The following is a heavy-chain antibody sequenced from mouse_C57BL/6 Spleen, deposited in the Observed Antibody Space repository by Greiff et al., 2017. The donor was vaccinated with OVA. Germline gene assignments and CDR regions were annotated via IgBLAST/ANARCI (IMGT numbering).Heavy chain of an antibody. CDR1: GYTFTDYY. Sequence: VQLQQSGPVLVKPGASVKMSCKASGYTFTDYYMNWVKQSHGQSLEWIGVINPYNGGTSYNQKFKGKATLTVDTSSSTAYMELNSLTSEDSAVYDWARPTTTVVGEAMGCWGKGTSVTVSS. CDR3: ARPTTTVVGEAMGC. CDR2: INPYNGGT. V-gene: IGHV1-19*01. D-gene: IGHD1-1*01. J-gene: IGHJ4*01.